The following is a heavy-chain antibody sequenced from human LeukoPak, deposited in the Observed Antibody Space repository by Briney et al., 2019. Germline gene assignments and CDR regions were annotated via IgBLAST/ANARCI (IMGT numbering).Heavy chain of an antibody. CDR3: AREGTSSGWYPFDY. CDR1: GFTVSSNY. Sequence: PGGSLRLSCAASGFTVSSNYMSWVRQAPGKGLEWVSVIYSGGSTYYADSVKGRFTISRDNSKNTLFPQMNSLRAEDTAVYYCAREGTSSGWYPFDYWGQGTLVTVSS. CDR2: IYSGGST. J-gene: IGHJ4*02. D-gene: IGHD6-19*01. V-gene: IGHV3-53*01.